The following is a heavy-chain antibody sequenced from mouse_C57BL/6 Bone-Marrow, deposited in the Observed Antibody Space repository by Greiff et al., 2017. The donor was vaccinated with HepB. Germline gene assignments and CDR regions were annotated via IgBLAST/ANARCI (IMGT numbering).Heavy chain of an antibody. CDR2: IYPRSGNT. CDR3: ARRDYGNHYYAMDY. D-gene: IGHD2-1*01. V-gene: IGHV1-81*01. CDR1: GYTFTSYG. Sequence: QVTLKVSGAELARPGASVKLSCKASGYTFTSYGISWVKQRTGQGLEWIGEIYPRSGNTYYNEKFKGKATLTADKSSSTAYMELRSLTSEDSAVYFCARRDYGNHYYAMDYWGQGTSVTVSS. J-gene: IGHJ4*01.